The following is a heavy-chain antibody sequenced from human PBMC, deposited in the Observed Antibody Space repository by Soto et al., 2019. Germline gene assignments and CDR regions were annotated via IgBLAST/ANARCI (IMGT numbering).Heavy chain of an antibody. V-gene: IGHV4-34*01. CDR3: ARAGHIAAAVGPYYFDY. Sequence: SETLSLTCAVYGGSFSGYYWSWIRQPPGKGLEWIGEINHSGSTNYNPSLKSRVTISVDTSKNQFSLKLSSVTAADTAVYYCARAGHIAAAVGPYYFDYWGQGTLVTVSS. CDR1: GGSFSGYY. D-gene: IGHD6-13*01. J-gene: IGHJ4*02. CDR2: INHSGST.